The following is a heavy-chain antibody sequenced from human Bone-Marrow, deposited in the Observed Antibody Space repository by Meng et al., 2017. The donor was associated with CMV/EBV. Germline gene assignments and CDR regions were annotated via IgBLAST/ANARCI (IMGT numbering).Heavy chain of an antibody. CDR1: GGSISSSSYY. CDR2: IYYSGST. CDR3: ARALRPYWYFDL. J-gene: IGHJ2*01. V-gene: IGHV4-39*01. Sequence: SEPLSLTCTVSGGSISSSSYYWGWIRQPPGKGLEWIGSIYYSGSTYYNPSLKSRVTISVDTSKNQFSLKLSSVTAADTAVYYCARALRPYWYFDLWGRGTLVTVSS.